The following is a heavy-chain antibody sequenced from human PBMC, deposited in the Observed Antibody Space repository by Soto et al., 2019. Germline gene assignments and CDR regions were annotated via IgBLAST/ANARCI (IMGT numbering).Heavy chain of an antibody. CDR3: ARDQGDGMDV. Sequence: GGSLRLSCAASGFTFSRYSMNWVRQAPGKGLEWVSSISSSSSYIYYADSVKGRFTISRDNAKNSLYLQMNSLRAEDTAVYYCARDQGDGMDVWRQGTTATVSS. CDR2: ISSSSSYI. V-gene: IGHV3-21*01. CDR1: GFTFSRYS. D-gene: IGHD3-16*01. J-gene: IGHJ6*02.